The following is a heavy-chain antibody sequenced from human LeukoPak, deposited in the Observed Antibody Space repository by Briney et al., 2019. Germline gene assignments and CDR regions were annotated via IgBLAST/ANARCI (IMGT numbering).Heavy chain of an antibody. V-gene: IGHV3-64*01. CDR3: ARSLGAGSYLDF. CDR1: GFTFSNYA. J-gene: IGHJ4*02. Sequence: GGSLRLSCAASGFTFSNYAMHWVRQAPGKGLEYLSAINGNGGSTYYATSVMGKFTITRDNSKNTLYLQMDSLSAGDMAVFYCARSLGAGSYLDFWGQGTLVTVSS. CDR2: INGNGGST. D-gene: IGHD3-10*02.